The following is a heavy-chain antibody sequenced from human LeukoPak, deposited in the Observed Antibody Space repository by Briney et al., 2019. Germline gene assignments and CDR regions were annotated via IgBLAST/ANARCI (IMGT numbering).Heavy chain of an antibody. Sequence: SETLSLTCTVSGGSIRSSSHYWGWIRQPPGKGLEWIGSVFYSGVAYYNPSLRSRVTILVDTSKNQFSLKLTSVTAADTAVYYCARDRLSGTTGYYYYYMDVWGKGTTVTVSS. V-gene: IGHV4-39*07. D-gene: IGHD1-1*01. CDR3: ARDRLSGTTGYYYYYMDV. CDR1: GGSIRSSSHY. J-gene: IGHJ6*03. CDR2: VFYSGVA.